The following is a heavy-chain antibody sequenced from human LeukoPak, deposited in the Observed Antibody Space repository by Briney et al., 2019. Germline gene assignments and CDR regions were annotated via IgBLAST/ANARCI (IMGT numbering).Heavy chain of an antibody. J-gene: IGHJ4*02. Sequence: GGSLRLSCAASGFTLTSYAMSWVRQAPGKGLEWVSAISGSGGSTYYADSVKGRFTISRDNSKNTLYLQMNSLRSEGTAVYYCAKAYGDYGIYDYWGQGTLVTVSS. CDR3: AKAYGDYGIYDY. V-gene: IGHV3-23*01. CDR1: GFTLTSYA. D-gene: IGHD4-17*01. CDR2: ISGSGGST.